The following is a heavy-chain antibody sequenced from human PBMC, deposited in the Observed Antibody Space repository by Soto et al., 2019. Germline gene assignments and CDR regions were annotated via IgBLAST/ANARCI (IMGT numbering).Heavy chain of an antibody. J-gene: IGHJ4*02. D-gene: IGHD4-17*01. CDR3: ARVLFSMTTVTNPLDY. V-gene: IGHV3-30-3*01. Sequence: QVQLVESGGGVVQPGRSLRLSCAASGFTFSSYAMHWVRQAPGKGLEWVAVISYDGSNKYYADSVKGRFTISRDNSKNTLYLQMNSLRAEDTAVYYCARVLFSMTTVTNPLDYWGQGTLVTVSS. CDR1: GFTFSSYA. CDR2: ISYDGSNK.